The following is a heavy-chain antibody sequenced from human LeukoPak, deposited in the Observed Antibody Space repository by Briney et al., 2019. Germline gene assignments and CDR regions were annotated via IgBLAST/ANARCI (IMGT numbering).Heavy chain of an antibody. CDR1: GFTFSSYG. CDR2: ISYDGSNK. CDR3: AKDKIQTGYSSSWYNYYYGMDV. Sequence: GGSLRLSCAASGFTFSSYGMHWVRQAPGKGLEWVAVISYDGSNKYYADSVKGRFTISRDNSKNTLYLQMNSLRAEDTAVYYCAKDKIQTGYSSSWYNYYYGMDVWGQGTTVTVSS. J-gene: IGHJ6*02. V-gene: IGHV3-30*18. D-gene: IGHD6-13*01.